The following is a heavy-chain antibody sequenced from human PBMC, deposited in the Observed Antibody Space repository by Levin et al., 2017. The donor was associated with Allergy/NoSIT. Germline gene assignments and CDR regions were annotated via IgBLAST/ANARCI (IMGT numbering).Heavy chain of an antibody. Sequence: GESLKISCAASGFTFSSYAMHWVRQAPGKGLEWVAVISYDGSNKYYADSVKGRFTISRDNSKNTLYLQMNSLRAEDTAVYYCARVSSSWYAEEDYWGQGTLVTVSS. CDR3: ARVSSSWYAEEDY. V-gene: IGHV3-30*04. D-gene: IGHD6-13*01. CDR2: ISYDGSNK. J-gene: IGHJ4*02. CDR1: GFTFSSYA.